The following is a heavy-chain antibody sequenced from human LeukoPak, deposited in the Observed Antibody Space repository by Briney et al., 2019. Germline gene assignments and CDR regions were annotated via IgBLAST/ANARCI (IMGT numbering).Heavy chain of an antibody. CDR2: IYYSGST. V-gene: IGHV4-59*08. Sequence: PETLSLTCTVSGGSISSYYWSWIRQPPGKGLEWIGYIYYSGSTNYNPSLKSRVTISVDTSKNQFSLKLSSVTAADTAVYYCTRGYSYVGFDYWGQGTLVTVSS. CDR3: TRGYSYVGFDY. J-gene: IGHJ4*02. CDR1: GGSISSYY. D-gene: IGHD5-18*01.